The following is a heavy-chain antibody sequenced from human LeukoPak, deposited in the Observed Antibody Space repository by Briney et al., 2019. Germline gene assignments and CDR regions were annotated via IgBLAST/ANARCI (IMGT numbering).Heavy chain of an antibody. Sequence: GASVKVSCKASGGTLSSYAIIWVRQAPGQGLEWVGGIIPILGTAKSAQKFQGRVTITADESTGTVYMELSSLRSEDTAVYYCARRPGTYGFDSWGQGTLVTVSS. CDR3: ARRPGTYGFDS. V-gene: IGHV1-69*13. CDR2: IIPILGTA. D-gene: IGHD3-10*01. J-gene: IGHJ4*02. CDR1: GGTLSSYA.